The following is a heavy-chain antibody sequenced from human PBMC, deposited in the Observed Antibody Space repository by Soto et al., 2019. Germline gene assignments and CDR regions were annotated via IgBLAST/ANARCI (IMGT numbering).Heavy chain of an antibody. V-gene: IGHV1-58*01. D-gene: IGHD3-22*01. J-gene: IGHJ4*02. CDR1: GFTFTSSA. CDR2: IVVGSGNT. Sequence: GASVKVSCKASGFTFTSSAVQWVRQARGQRLEWIGWIVVGSGNTNYAQKFQERVTITRDMSTSTAYMELSSLRSEDTAVYYCAAATPYYDSSGYPYWGQGTQVTVSS. CDR3: AAATPYYDSSGYPY.